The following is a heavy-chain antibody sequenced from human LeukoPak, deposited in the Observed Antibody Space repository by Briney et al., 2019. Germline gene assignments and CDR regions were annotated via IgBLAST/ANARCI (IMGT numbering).Heavy chain of an antibody. CDR3: ARWVCSSTSCYYFDY. Sequence: PGGSLRLSCAASGFTFNKSWMSWVRQAPGKGLEWVSSISNSSTYIYYADSVKGRFTISRDNVQNSLSLQMNSLRAEDTAVYYCARWVCSSTSCYYFDYWGQGSLVVVSS. D-gene: IGHD2-2*01. CDR2: ISNSSTYI. J-gene: IGHJ4*02. V-gene: IGHV3-21*01. CDR1: GFTFNKSW.